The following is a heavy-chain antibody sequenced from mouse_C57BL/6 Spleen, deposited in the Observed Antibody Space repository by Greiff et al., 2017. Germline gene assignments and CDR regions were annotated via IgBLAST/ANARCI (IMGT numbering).Heavy chain of an antibody. Sequence: QVQLKQSGPGLVAPSQSLSITCTVSGFSLTSYGVHWVRQPPGKGLEWLVVIWSDGSTTYNSALKSRLSISKDNSKSQVFLKMNSLQTDDTAMYYCARHKERGYYGYDEGYFDVWGTGTTVTVSS. D-gene: IGHD2-2*01. CDR3: ARHKERGYYGYDEGYFDV. J-gene: IGHJ1*03. V-gene: IGHV2-6-1*01. CDR1: GFSLTSYG. CDR2: IWSDGST.